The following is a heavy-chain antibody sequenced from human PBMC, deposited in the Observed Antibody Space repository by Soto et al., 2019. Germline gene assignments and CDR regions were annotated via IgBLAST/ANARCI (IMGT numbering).Heavy chain of an antibody. V-gene: IGHV4-4*02. D-gene: IGHD2-15*01. J-gene: IGHJ6*03. CDR3: ARVYCSGGSCYPRYYYYMDV. CDR2: FYHSGST. Sequence: QVQLQESGPGLVKPSGTLSLTCAVSSGSISSSNWWSWVRQPPGKGLEGMGEFYHSGSTNYNPSLKSRVTISVDKSKNQFSLKLSSVTAADTAVYYCARVYCSGGSCYPRYYYYMDVWGKGTTVTVSS. CDR1: SGSISSSNW.